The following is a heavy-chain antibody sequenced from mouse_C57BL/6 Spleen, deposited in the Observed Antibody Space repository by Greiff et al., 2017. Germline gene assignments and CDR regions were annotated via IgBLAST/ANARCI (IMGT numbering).Heavy chain of an antibody. CDR3: ARSGLGFDY. CDR1: GDTFTDYN. CDR2: FNPNNGGT. J-gene: IGHJ2*01. D-gene: IGHD3-3*01. V-gene: IGHV1-22*01. Sequence: EVQLQQSGPELVKPGASVKMSCKASGDTFTDYNMHWVKQSLGKSLEWIGDFNPNNGGTSYNQKIKGKATLTVNKSSSTAYMELRSLTSEDSAVYYCARSGLGFDYWGQGTTLTVSS.